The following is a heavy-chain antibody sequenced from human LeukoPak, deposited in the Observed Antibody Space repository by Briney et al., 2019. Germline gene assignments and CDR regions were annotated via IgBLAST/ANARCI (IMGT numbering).Heavy chain of an antibody. CDR3: ATFGSGSRRTNSFGY. V-gene: IGHV3-23*01. CDR2: INTGGDGT. CDR1: GFTFSGYA. J-gene: IGHJ4*02. Sequence: GGSLRLSCAASGFTFSGYAMSWVRQAPGKGLEWVSAINTGGDGTFYADSVKGRFTISRDNSMNTQYLQMNSLRAEDTAVFYCATFGSGSRRTNSFGYWGQGTLVIVSS. D-gene: IGHD3-10*01.